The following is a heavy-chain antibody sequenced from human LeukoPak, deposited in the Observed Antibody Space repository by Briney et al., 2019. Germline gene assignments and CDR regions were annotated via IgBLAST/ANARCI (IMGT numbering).Heavy chain of an antibody. CDR1: GGSISSYY. D-gene: IGHD3-22*01. Sequence: PSETLSLTCAVSGGSISSYYWSWIRQPPGKGLEWIGYIYYSGSTNYNPSLKSRVTISVDTSKNQFSLKLSSVTAADTAVYYCARGQSYYYDSSGYYFDPWGQGTLVTVSS. J-gene: IGHJ5*02. V-gene: IGHV4-59*01. CDR3: ARGQSYYYDSSGYYFDP. CDR2: IYYSGST.